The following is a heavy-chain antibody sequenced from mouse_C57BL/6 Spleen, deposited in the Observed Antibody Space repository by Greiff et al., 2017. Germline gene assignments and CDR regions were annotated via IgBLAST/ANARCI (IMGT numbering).Heavy chain of an antibody. J-gene: IGHJ2*01. D-gene: IGHD2-4*01. Sequence: VQLQQSGPELVKPGASVKISCKASGYAFSSSWMNWVKQRPGKGLAWIGRIYPGDGDTNYNGKFKGKATLTADKSSSTAYLQLSCLTSEDTAVYFCATQIYYDYDGDYFDYWGQGTTLTVSS. CDR1: GYAFSSSW. CDR3: ATQIYYDYDGDYFDY. CDR2: IYPGDGDT. V-gene: IGHV1-82*01.